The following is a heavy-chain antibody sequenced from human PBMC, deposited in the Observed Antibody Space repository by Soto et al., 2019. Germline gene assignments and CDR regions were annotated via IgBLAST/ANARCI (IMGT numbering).Heavy chain of an antibody. CDR2: IIPIFRTP. CDR3: ARDKDRQQLGGNYYYGLDV. CDR1: GGTFSNSA. D-gene: IGHD3-3*02. J-gene: IGHJ6*02. Sequence: QVQLVQSGAEVKKPGSSVKVSCKASGGTFSNSAISWVRQAPGQGLEWMGGIIPIFRTPDYAQKFQGRVTITADESTSTAYRELSSLRSEDTAVYYCARDKDRQQLGGNYYYGLDVWGQGTTVTVSS. V-gene: IGHV1-69*12.